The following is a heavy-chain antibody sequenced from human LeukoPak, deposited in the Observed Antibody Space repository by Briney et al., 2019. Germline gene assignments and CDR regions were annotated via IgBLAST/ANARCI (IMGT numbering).Heavy chain of an antibody. D-gene: IGHD2-21*02. V-gene: IGHV4-39*07. Sequence: SETLSLTCSVSGGSISSSSYYWGWIRQSPGKGLEWIGSLHYGGSTYYNPSLKSRVTISVETSKNHFSLKLTSMTAADSAVYFCARGQVTGLAEYFDYWGQGSLVTVSS. CDR2: LHYGGST. J-gene: IGHJ4*02. CDR1: GGSISSSSYY. CDR3: ARGQVTGLAEYFDY.